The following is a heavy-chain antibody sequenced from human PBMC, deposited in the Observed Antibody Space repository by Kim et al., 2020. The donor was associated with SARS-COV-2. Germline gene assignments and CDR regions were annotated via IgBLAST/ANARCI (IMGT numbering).Heavy chain of an antibody. D-gene: IGHD2-15*01. CDR2: INHSGST. V-gene: IGHV4-34*01. CDR3: ARAVGAVVVVAATRTTVRGGMDV. Sequence: SETLSLTCAVYGGSFSGYYWSWIRQPPGKGLEWIGEINHSGSTNYNPSLKSRVTISVDTSKNQFSLKLSSVTAADTAVYYCARAVGAVVVVAATRTTVRGGMDVWGQGTTVTVSS. CDR1: GGSFSGYY. J-gene: IGHJ6*02.